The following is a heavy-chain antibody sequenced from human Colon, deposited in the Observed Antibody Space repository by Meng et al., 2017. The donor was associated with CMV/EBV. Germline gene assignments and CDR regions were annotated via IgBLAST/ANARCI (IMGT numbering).Heavy chain of an antibody. J-gene: IGHJ6*02. CDR2: IYYSGST. V-gene: IGHV4-61*01. D-gene: IGHD1-1*01. CDR1: GGSVSSGSYY. Sequence: SETLSLTCTVSGGSVSSGSYYWSWIRQPPGKGLEWIGYIYYSGSTNYNPSLKSRVTISVDTSKNQFSLKLSSVTAADTAVYYCASAPLEPHYYCGLDVWGQGTTVTVSS. CDR3: ASAPLEPHYYCGLDV.